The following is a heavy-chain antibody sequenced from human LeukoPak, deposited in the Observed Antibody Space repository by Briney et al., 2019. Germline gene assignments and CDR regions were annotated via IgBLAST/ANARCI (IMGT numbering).Heavy chain of an antibody. CDR1: GASISSGGYS. CDR3: ARASNFWSGYSPFDY. V-gene: IGHV4-30-2*01. J-gene: IGHJ4*02. CDR2: IYHSGST. Sequence: SETLSLTCAVSGASISSGGYSWSWIRQPPGKGLEWIGYIYHSGSTYYNPSLKNRITISVDRSKNQFSLKLTSVTAADTAVYYCARASNFWSGYSPFDYWGQGTLVTVSS. D-gene: IGHD3-3*01.